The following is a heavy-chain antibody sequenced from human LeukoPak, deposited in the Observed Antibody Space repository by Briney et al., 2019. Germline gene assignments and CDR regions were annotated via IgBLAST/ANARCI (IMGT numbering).Heavy chain of an antibody. CDR3: AKQRDCSGGSCYRYYYYMDV. CDR1: GFTFNTFG. CDR2: IRFDGSSK. V-gene: IGHV3-30*02. J-gene: IGHJ6*03. Sequence: GSLRLSCAASGFTFNTFGMHWVRQAPGKGLEWVTYIRFDGSSKDYADSVQGRFTISRDNSKNTLYLQMNSLRAEDTAVYYCAKQRDCSGGSCYRYYYYMDVWGKGTTVTISS. D-gene: IGHD2-15*01.